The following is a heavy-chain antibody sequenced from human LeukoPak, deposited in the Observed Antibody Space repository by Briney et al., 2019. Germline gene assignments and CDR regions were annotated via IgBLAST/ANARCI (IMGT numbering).Heavy chain of an antibody. CDR2: IYHSGST. CDR1: GYSISSGYY. V-gene: IGHV4-38-2*02. D-gene: IGHD4-17*01. CDR3: ARSGATVTTFQYWDY. J-gene: IGHJ4*02. Sequence: PSETLSPTCTVSGYSISSGYYWGWIRQPPGKGLEWIGSIYHSGSTNYNPSLKSRVTISVDTSKNQFSLKLSSVTAADTAVYYCARSGATVTTFQYWDYWGQGTLVTVSS.